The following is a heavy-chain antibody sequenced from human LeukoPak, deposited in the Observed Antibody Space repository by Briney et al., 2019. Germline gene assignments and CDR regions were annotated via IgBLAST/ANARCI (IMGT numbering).Heavy chain of an antibody. CDR2: VYYSGSS. D-gene: IGHD3-22*01. J-gene: IGHJ4*02. Sequence: PSETLSLTCTVSGGSISSYYWSWIRQPPGKGLDWIGYVYYSGSSNYNPSLKSRVTISVDTSKNQFSLKLSSVTAADTAVYYRARHYDSSGYWYYFDYWGQGALVTVSS. V-gene: IGHV4-59*08. CDR3: ARHYDSSGYWYYFDY. CDR1: GGSISSYY.